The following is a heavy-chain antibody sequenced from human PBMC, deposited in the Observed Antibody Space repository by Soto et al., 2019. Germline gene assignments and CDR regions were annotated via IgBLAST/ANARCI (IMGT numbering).Heavy chain of an antibody. CDR3: AGFGCSSTSCYRHYYYYYYMDV. Sequence: ASVKVSCKASGYTFTCYGISSVRPSPGQGLEWMGWISAYNGNTNYAQKLQGRVTMTTDTSTSTAYMELRSLRSDDTAVYYCAGFGCSSTSCYRHYYYYYYMDVWGKGTTVTVSS. CDR1: GYTFTCYG. J-gene: IGHJ6*03. CDR2: ISAYNGNT. D-gene: IGHD2-2*01. V-gene: IGHV1-18*01.